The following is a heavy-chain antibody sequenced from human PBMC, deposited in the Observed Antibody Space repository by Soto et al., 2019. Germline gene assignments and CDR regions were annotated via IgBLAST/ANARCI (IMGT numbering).Heavy chain of an antibody. CDR1: GDSVSSNSAA. V-gene: IGHV6-1*01. CDR2: TYYRSKWYN. J-gene: IGHJ6*02. Sequence: SQTLSLTCAISGDSVSSNSAAWNWIRQSPSRGLEWLGRTYYRSKWYNDYAVSVKSRITINTDTSKNQFSLQLNSVSPEDTAVYYCAXERIAARSNHYYYGMDVWGQGTTVTVSS. CDR3: AXERIAARSNHYYYGMDV. D-gene: IGHD6-6*01.